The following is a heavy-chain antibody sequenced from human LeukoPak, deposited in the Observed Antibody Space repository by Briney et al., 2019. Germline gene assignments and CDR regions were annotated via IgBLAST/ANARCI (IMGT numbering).Heavy chain of an antibody. V-gene: IGHV3-9*01. CDR2: ISWNSGGI. J-gene: IGHJ3*02. CDR3: AKPKTLLSGFDAFDI. Sequence: PGGSLRLSCAASGFTFDDYAMLWVRQAPGKGREWVTGISWNSGGIGYADSVKGRFTISRDNAKNSLYLQMNSLRAEDTALYYCAKPKTLLSGFDAFDIWGQGTMVTVSS. CDR1: GFTFDDYA. D-gene: IGHD3-10*01.